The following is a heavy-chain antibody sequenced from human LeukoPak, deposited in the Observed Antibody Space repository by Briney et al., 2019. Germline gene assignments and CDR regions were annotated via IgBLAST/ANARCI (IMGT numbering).Heavy chain of an antibody. V-gene: IGHV4-39*07. CDR1: GGSISSSSYY. J-gene: IGHJ6*03. D-gene: IGHD4-17*01. CDR3: ARGRLRRNYYYYYYMDV. Sequence: PSETLSLTCTVSGGSISSSSYYWGWIRQPPGKGLEWIGSIYYSGSTYYNPSLKSRVTISLDTSRNQFSLKLSSVTAADTAVYYCARGRLRRNYYYYYYMDVWGKGTTVTVSS. CDR2: IYYSGST.